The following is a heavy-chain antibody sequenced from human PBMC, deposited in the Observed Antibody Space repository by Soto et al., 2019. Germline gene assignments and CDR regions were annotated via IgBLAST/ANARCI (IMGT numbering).Heavy chain of an antibody. Sequence: PSETLSLTCTVSGGSISSYYWSWIRQPPGKGLEWIGYIYYSGSTNYNPSLKSRVTISVDTSKNQFSLKLSSVTAADTAVYYCARAIKDSSSWYKEWFDPWGQGTLVTVSS. CDR3: ARAIKDSSSWYKEWFDP. CDR1: GGSISSYY. CDR2: IYYSGST. V-gene: IGHV4-59*01. J-gene: IGHJ5*02. D-gene: IGHD6-13*01.